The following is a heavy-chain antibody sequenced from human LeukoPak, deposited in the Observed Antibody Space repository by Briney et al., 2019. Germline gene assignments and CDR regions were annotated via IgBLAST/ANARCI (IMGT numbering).Heavy chain of an antibody. Sequence: PSQTLSLTCTVSGGSISSGDYYWSWIRQPPGKGLEWIGYIYYSGSTYYNPSPKSRVTISVDTSKNQFSLKLSSVTAADTAVYYCARGPHRLYDSSGYYPHWFDPWGQGTLVTVSS. CDR2: IYYSGST. CDR1: GGSISSGDYY. J-gene: IGHJ5*02. V-gene: IGHV4-30-4*01. D-gene: IGHD3-22*01. CDR3: ARGPHRLYDSSGYYPHWFDP.